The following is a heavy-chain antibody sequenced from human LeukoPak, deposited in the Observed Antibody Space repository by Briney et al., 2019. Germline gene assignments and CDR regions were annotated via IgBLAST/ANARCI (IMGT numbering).Heavy chain of an antibody. Sequence: GGSLRPSCAAPRFNFCNFAMSWVRQAPGKGLEWVSAISGSDDSTYYADSLTGRFTISRDNSKNTVYLQMKSLRAADKPLYYSPKYSDPSGWYGSGSDHWGQGTLVAVSS. D-gene: IGHD3-10*01. V-gene: IGHV3-23*01. J-gene: IGHJ5*02. CDR2: ISGSDDST. CDR1: RFNFCNFA. CDR3: PKYSDPSGWYGSGSDH.